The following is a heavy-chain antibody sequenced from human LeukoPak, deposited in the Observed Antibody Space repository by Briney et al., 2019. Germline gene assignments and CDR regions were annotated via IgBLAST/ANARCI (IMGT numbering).Heavy chain of an antibody. CDR2: IYSSGST. Sequence: PSETLSLTCRVPGDSSSGFHWSWIRQPAGKGLEWIGRIYSSGSTNYNPSLKSRVTISVDTSKNQFSLKLSSVTAADTAVYYCARLMGGSYYLYAFDIWGQGTMVTVSS. CDR3: ARLMGGSYYLYAFDI. V-gene: IGHV4-4*07. J-gene: IGHJ3*02. D-gene: IGHD1-26*01. CDR1: GDSSSGFH.